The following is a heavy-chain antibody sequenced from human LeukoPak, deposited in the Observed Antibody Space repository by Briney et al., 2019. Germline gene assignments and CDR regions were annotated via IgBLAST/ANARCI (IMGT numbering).Heavy chain of an antibody. D-gene: IGHD2-2*01. J-gene: IGHJ6*02. Sequence: GGSLRLSCAASGFTFSSYAMHWVRQAPGKGLEWVAVISYDGSNKYYADSVKGRFTISRDNSKNTLYLQMNSLRAEDTAVYYCARGEIVVVPAAIDYYFYGMDVWGQGTTVTVSS. CDR3: ARGEIVVVPAAIDYYFYGMDV. CDR2: ISYDGSNK. CDR1: GFTFSSYA. V-gene: IGHV3-30-3*01.